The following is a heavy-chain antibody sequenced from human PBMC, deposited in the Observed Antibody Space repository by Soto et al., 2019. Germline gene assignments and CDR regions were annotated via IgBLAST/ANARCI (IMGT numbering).Heavy chain of an antibody. CDR2: ISYSGRT. J-gene: IGHJ4*02. D-gene: IGHD5-12*01. Sequence: SETLSLTCTVSGASIITDNYFWVWIRQSPRRGLELIGSISYSGRTYDNPSLKSRITTSIDASKNQFSLKLTSVTTADTAVYYCARRRASAYGGNPHPYYFDLWGQGALVTVSS. CDR3: ARRRASAYGGNPHPYYFDL. V-gene: IGHV4-39*01. CDR1: GASIITDNYF.